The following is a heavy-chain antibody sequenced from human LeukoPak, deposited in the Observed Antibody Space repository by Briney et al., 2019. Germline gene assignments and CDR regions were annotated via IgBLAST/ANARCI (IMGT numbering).Heavy chain of an antibody. J-gene: IGHJ4*02. V-gene: IGHV3-7*01. CDR3: AREGLNIENYFDY. CDR2: IKQDGSEK. Sequence: PGGSLRLSCAASGFTFSSYWMSWVRQAPGKGLEWVANIKQDGSEKYYVDSVKGRFTISRDNAKNSLYLQMNSLRAEDTAVYYCAREGLNIENYFDYWGQGTLVTVSS. D-gene: IGHD5-12*01. CDR1: GFTFSSYW.